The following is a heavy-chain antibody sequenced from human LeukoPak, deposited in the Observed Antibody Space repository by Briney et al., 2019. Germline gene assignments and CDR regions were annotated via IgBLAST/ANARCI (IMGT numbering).Heavy chain of an antibody. D-gene: IGHD3-22*01. CDR3: ARPRRYDSSGFDY. J-gene: IGHJ4*02. CDR1: GFIFSSYA. V-gene: IGHV3-30-3*01. CDR2: ISYDGSNK. Sequence: GGSLRLSCAASGFIFSSYAMHWVRQAPGKGLEWVAVISYDGSNKYYADSVKGRFTISRDNSKNTLYLQMNSLRAEDTAVYYCARPRRYDSSGFDYWGQGTLVTVSS.